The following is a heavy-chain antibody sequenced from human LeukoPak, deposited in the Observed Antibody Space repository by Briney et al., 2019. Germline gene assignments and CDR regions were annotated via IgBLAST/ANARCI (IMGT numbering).Heavy chain of an antibody. Sequence: GASGKVSCKASGHTFTNFGISCVRHAPGQGLEWMGRITTFNGNISYAQQFQARVTMATDTSSRTVYMELRSLRSDDTAVYYCARGRYDYGDPHFDSWGQGTLVTVSS. V-gene: IGHV1-18*01. D-gene: IGHD4-17*01. CDR1: GHTFTNFG. CDR2: ITTFNGNI. CDR3: ARGRYDYGDPHFDS. J-gene: IGHJ4*02.